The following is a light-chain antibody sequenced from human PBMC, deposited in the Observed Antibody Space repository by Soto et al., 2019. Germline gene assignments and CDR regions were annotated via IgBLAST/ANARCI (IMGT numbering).Light chain of an antibody. CDR1: QSVLYSSNNKNY. CDR2: WAS. CDR3: QQYYSNLSWT. J-gene: IGKJ1*01. V-gene: IGKV4-1*01. Sequence: DIVMTQSPDSLAVSLGERATINCKSSQSVLYSSNNKNYLAWYQQKPGQPPKLLIYWASTRESGVPDRFSGSGSGTDFTLTIRSLQSEDVAVYYCQQYYSNLSWTLGQGTKVEIK.